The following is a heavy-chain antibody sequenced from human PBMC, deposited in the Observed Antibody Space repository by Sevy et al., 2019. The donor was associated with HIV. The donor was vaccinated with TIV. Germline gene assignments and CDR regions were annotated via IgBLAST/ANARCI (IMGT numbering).Heavy chain of an antibody. Sequence: GGSLRLSCAASGFTFSSYAMSWVRQAPGKGLEWVSAISGSGGSTYYADSVKGRFTISRDNFKNTLYLQMNSLRAEGTAVYYWAKAFYPESSGWSGRFFDYWGQGTLVTVSS. CDR1: GFTFSSYA. J-gene: IGHJ4*02. CDR2: ISGSGGST. CDR3: AKAFYPESSGWSGRFFDY. V-gene: IGHV3-23*01. D-gene: IGHD6-19*01.